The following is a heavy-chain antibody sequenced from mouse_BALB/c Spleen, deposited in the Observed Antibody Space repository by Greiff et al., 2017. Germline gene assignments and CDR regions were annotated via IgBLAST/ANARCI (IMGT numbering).Heavy chain of an antibody. CDR2: ISSGGSYT. CDR1: GFTFSSYG. Sequence: EVNLVESGGDLVKPGGSLKLSCAASGFTFSSYGMSWVRQTPDKRLEWVATISSGGSYTYYPDSVKGRFTISRDNAKNTLYLQMSSLKSEDTAMYYCARHGGAYWGQGTLVTVSA. V-gene: IGHV5-6*01. CDR3: ARHGGAY. J-gene: IGHJ3*01.